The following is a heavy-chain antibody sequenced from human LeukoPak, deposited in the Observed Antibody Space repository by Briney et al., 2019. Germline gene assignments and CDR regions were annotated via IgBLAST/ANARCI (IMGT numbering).Heavy chain of an antibody. Sequence: ASVKVSCKASGYTFTSYGISWVRQAPGQGLEWMGWISPYNGNTNYAQKFQGRVTMTTDTSTSTAYMAPRSLRSDDTAVYYCARDKGNDYSNPGYFQHWGQGTLVTVSS. V-gene: IGHV1-18*01. D-gene: IGHD4-11*01. CDR2: ISPYNGNT. CDR3: ARDKGNDYSNPGYFQH. J-gene: IGHJ1*01. CDR1: GYTFTSYG.